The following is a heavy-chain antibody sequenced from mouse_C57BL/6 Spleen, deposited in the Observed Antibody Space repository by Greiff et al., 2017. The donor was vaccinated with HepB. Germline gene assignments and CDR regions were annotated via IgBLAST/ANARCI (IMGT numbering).Heavy chain of an antibody. CDR3: ARVDGSSYRFAY. CDR1: GYAFSSYW. D-gene: IGHD1-1*01. Sequence: VQGVESGAELVKPGASVKISCKASGYAFSSYWMNWVKQRPGKGLEWIGQIYPGDGDTNYNGKFKGKATLTADKSSSTAYMQLSSLTSEDSAVYFCARVDGSSYRFAYWGQGTLVTVSA. V-gene: IGHV1-80*01. CDR2: IYPGDGDT. J-gene: IGHJ3*01.